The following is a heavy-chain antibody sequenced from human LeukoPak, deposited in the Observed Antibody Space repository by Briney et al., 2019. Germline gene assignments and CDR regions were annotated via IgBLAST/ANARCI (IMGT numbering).Heavy chain of an antibody. D-gene: IGHD5-12*01. CDR1: GFTFSTYT. V-gene: IGHV3-48*01. CDR2: ISSSSSTI. Sequence: GGSLRLSCAASGFTFSTYTINWVRQAPGKGLELVSYISSSSSTIYYADSLRGRFTISRDNAKNSVYVQMNSLRAEDTAVYYCAKDGSGLTYYFDQWGQGTLVTVSS. J-gene: IGHJ4*02. CDR3: AKDGSGLTYYFDQ.